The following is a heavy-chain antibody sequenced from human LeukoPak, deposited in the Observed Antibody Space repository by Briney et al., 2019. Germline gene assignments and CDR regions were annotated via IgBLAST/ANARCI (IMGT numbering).Heavy chain of an antibody. CDR2: IGTAGDT. Sequence: GGSLRLSCAASGFTFSRYDMHWVRQSTGKGLEWVSGIGTAGDTYYAGSVKGRFTISRENAKNSLYLQMNSLTAGDTAVYYCAGAGSETQWRAFDFWGQGALVSVFS. D-gene: IGHD6-19*01. V-gene: IGHV3-13*01. CDR1: GFTFSRYD. CDR3: AGAGSETQWRAFDF. J-gene: IGHJ4*02.